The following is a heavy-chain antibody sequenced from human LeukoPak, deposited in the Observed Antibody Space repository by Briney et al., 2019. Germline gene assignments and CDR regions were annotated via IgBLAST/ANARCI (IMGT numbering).Heavy chain of an antibody. CDR1: GFTFSSYE. V-gene: IGHV3-48*03. Sequence: GGSLRLSCAASGFTFSSYEMNWVRPAPGKGLEGVSYISSSGSTIYYADSVKGRFTISRDNAKNSLYLQMNSLRAEDTAVYYCARPTGTMVRGVIINPEGYWGQGTLVTVSS. D-gene: IGHD3-10*01. CDR2: ISSSGSTI. J-gene: IGHJ4*02. CDR3: ARPTGTMVRGVIINPEGY.